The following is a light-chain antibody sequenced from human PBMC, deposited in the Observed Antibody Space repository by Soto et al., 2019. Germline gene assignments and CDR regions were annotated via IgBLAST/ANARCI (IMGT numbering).Light chain of an antibody. V-gene: IGLV2-23*02. CDR1: SSDVGSYNL. J-gene: IGLJ2*01. CDR3: CSYAGSSTVV. Sequence: QSVLTQPASVSGSPGQSITISCTGTSSDVGSYNLVSWYQQLPGKAPKLMIYEVSKRPSGVSNRFSGSKSGNTASLTISGLQAEDEADYYCCSYAGSSTVVFGGGTKLTVL. CDR2: EVS.